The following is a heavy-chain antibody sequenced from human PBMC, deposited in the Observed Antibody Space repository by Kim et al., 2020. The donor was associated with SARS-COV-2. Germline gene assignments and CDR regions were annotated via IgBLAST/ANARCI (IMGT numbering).Heavy chain of an antibody. Sequence: GGSLRLSCAASGFTFSSYSMNWVRQAPGKGLESVSAISTSSSYIYYADSVKGRFTISRDNAKNSLYLQMNSLRVEDTAIYYCARDDFQRHYYGMDVWGQG. CDR1: GFTFSSYS. CDR3: ARDDFQRHYYGMDV. J-gene: IGHJ6*02. CDR2: ISTSSSYI. D-gene: IGHD3-3*01. V-gene: IGHV3-21*01.